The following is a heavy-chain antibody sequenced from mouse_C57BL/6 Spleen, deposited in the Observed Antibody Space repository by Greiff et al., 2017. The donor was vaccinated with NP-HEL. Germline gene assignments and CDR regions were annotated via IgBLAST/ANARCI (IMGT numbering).Heavy chain of an antibody. CDR3: ARKGISYYYGSSLYAMDY. CDR2: INPNNGGT. CDR1: GYTFTDYY. J-gene: IGHJ4*01. V-gene: IGHV1-26*01. Sequence: EVKLQQSGPELVKPGASVKISCKASGYTFTDYYMNWVKQSHGKSLEWIGDINPNNGGTSYNQKFKGKATLTVNKSSSTAYMELRSLTSEDSAVYYCARKGISYYYGSSLYAMDYWGQGTSVTVSS. D-gene: IGHD1-1*01.